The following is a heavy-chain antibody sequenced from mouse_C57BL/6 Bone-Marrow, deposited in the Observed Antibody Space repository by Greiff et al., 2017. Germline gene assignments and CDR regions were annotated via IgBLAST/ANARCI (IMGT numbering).Heavy chain of an antibody. J-gene: IGHJ3*01. CDR3: VRLDGYPGHFAY. Sequence: EVKLVESGGGLVQPKGSLKLSCAASGFSFNTYAMNWVRQAPGKGLEWVARIRSKSNNYATYYADSVKDRFTISRADSESMLYLQMNNLKTEDTAMYYCVRLDGYPGHFAYWGQGTLVTVSA. V-gene: IGHV10-1*01. D-gene: IGHD2-3*01. CDR1: GFSFNTYA. CDR2: IRSKSNNYAT.